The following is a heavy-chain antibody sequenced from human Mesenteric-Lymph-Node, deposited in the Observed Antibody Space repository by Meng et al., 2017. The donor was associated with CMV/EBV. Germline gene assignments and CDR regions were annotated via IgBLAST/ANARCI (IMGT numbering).Heavy chain of an antibody. D-gene: IGHD2-2*02. CDR1: GGSVSSGSYY. CDR3: ARGLGYCSSTSCYTGEYYFDY. V-gene: IGHV4-61*01. CDR2: IYYSGST. J-gene: IGHJ4*02. Sequence: GSLRLSCTVSGGSVSSGSYYWSWIRQPPGKGLEWIGYIYYSGSTNYNPSLKSRVTISVDTSKNQFSLKLSSVTAADTAVYYCARGLGYCSSTSCYTGEYYFDYWGQGTLVTV.